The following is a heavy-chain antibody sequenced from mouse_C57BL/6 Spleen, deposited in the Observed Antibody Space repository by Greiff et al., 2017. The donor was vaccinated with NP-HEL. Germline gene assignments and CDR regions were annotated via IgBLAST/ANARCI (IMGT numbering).Heavy chain of an antibody. CDR3: ARHEEFDGLFAY. V-gene: IGHV1-62-2*01. CDR2: FYPGSGSI. J-gene: IGHJ3*01. CDR1: GYTFTEYT. Sequence: QVHVKQSGAELVKPGASVKLSCKASGYTFTEYTIHWVKQRSGQGLEWIGWFYPGSGSIKYNEKFKDKATLTADKSSSTVYMELSRLTSEDSAVYFCARHEEFDGLFAYWGQGTLVTVSA. D-gene: IGHD1-1*01.